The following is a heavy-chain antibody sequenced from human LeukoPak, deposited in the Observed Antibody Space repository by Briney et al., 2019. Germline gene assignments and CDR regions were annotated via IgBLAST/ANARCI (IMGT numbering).Heavy chain of an antibody. Sequence: GESLKISCKGSGYTFTNYWIGWVRQVPGKGLEWMGIIYPDDSDTRYRLSFQGQVTISADKSISTAYLQWSSLKASDTAMYYCARTPYYYDIVDIWGQGTMVTVSS. CDR3: ARTPYYYDIVDI. CDR1: GYTFTNYW. CDR2: IYPDDSDT. D-gene: IGHD3-22*01. V-gene: IGHV5-51*01. J-gene: IGHJ3*02.